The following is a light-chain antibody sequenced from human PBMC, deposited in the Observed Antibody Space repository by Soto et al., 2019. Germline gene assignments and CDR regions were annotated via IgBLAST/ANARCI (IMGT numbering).Light chain of an antibody. CDR1: SSNIGSNT. CDR2: SNN. Sequence: QSVLTQPPSASGTPGQRVTISCSGSSSNIGSNTVSWYQQLPSTAPKLLIYSNNQRPSGVPDRFSGSKSGTSASLAISVLQSEDEADYYCAAWDDSLNGLVFGGGTKLTVL. V-gene: IGLV1-44*01. CDR3: AAWDDSLNGLV. J-gene: IGLJ2*01.